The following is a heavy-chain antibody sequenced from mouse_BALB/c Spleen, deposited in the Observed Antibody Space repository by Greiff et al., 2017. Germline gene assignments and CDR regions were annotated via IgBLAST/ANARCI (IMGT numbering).Heavy chain of an antibody. J-gene: IGHJ1*01. D-gene: IGHD1-1*01. CDR3: TREGGLLRSYWYFDV. CDR1: GYTFTSYW. V-gene: IGHV1-5*01. CDR2: IYPGNSDT. Sequence: EVQLHQSGTVLARPGASVKMSCKASGYTFTSYWMHWVKQRPGQGLEWIGAIYPGNSDTSYNQKFKGKAKLTAVTSTSTAYMELSSLTNEDSAVYYCTREGGLLRSYWYFDVWGAGTTVTVSS.